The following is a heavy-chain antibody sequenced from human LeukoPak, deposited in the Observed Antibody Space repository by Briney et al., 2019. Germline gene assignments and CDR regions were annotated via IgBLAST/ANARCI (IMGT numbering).Heavy chain of an antibody. CDR1: GGSISSYY. CDR2: IYYSGST. D-gene: IGHD3-10*01. CDR3: SGSYYNVSPDAFDI. J-gene: IGHJ3*02. V-gene: IGHV4-59*01. Sequence: SETLSLTCTVSGGSISSYYWSWIRQPPGKGLEWIGYIYYSGSTNYNPSLKSRVTISVDTSKNQFSLKLSSVTAADTAVYFCSGSYYNVSPDAFDIWGQGTMVTVSP.